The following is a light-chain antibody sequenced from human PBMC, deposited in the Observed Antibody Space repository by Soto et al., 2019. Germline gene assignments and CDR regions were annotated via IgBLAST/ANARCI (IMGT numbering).Light chain of an antibody. CDR3: QQYNNWTPVT. CDR1: QTVSSSY. Sequence: EIVLSQSPGTVSLSPGETATLSCRASQTVSSSYLAWYQQKPGQAPRLLIYGTTSRATGVPDRFRGGGSGTAFTLTISGLEPEDFAVYNCQQYNNWTPVTFGQGTRLEIK. V-gene: IGKV3-20*01. CDR2: GTT. J-gene: IGKJ5*01.